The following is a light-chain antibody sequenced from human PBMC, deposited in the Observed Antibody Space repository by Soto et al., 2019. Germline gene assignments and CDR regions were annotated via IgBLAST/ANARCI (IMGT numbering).Light chain of an antibody. Sequence: EIVLTQSPATLSLSPGERATLSCRASQRVRSHLAWFQQKPGQATRLLMYGVSTRATRRPDRLSGSGSGTEFTLIISSLQSEDFAVYYCQQYSDWPLTFGGGTKVEIK. CDR1: QRVRSH. CDR2: GVS. CDR3: QQYSDWPLT. J-gene: IGKJ4*01. V-gene: IGKV3D-15*01.